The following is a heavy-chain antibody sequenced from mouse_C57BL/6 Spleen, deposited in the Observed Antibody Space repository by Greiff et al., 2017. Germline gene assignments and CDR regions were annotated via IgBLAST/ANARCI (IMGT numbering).Heavy chain of an antibody. V-gene: IGHV1-20*01. CDR2: INPYNGDT. CDR3: ATFYYGYDDYAMDY. CDR1: GYF. D-gene: IGHD2-2*01. J-gene: IGHJ4*01. Sequence: VQLQQSGPELVKPGASVKISCKASGYFMNWVMQSHGKSLEWFGRINPYNGDTFYNQKFKGKATLTVDKSSSTAHMELRSLTSEDSAVYYCATFYYGYDDYAMDYWGQGTSVTVSS.